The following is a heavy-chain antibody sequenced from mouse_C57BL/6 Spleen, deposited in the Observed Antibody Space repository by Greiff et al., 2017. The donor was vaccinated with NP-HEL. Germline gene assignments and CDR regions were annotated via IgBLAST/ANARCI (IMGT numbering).Heavy chain of an antibody. D-gene: IGHD1-1*01. CDR1: GFSLASYG. J-gene: IGHJ4*01. Sequence: QVQLQQSGPGLVQPSQSLSITCTVSGFSLASYGVHWVRQSPGKGLEWLGVIWRGGSTDYNAAFMSRLSITKDNSKSQVFFKMNSLQADDTAIYYCAKPTVVAPNYYAMDYWGQGTSVTVSS. CDR2: IWRGGST. V-gene: IGHV2-5*01. CDR3: AKPTVVAPNYYAMDY.